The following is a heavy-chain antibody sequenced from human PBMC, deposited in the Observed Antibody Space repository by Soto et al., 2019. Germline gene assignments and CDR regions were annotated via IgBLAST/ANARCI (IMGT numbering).Heavy chain of an antibody. D-gene: IGHD6-13*01. V-gene: IGHV3-33*01. CDR3: ARDAWVKQHAFDI. Sequence: SGRCSCSPSGFTFSSYDMHCVRQATGKGLESVAVIWYDGSNKYYADSLKGRFTISRDNSKSTFYLQMNSLRAEDTAVYYGARDAWVKQHAFDICHRRTMVTVSS. CDR2: IWYDGSNK. J-gene: IGHJ3*02. CDR1: GFTFSSYD.